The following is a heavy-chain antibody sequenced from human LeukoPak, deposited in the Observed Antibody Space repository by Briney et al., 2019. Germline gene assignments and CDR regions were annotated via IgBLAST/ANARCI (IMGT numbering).Heavy chain of an antibody. J-gene: IGHJ6*03. CDR1: GGTFSSYA. Sequence: SVKVSCKASGGTFSSYAISWVRQAPGQELEWMGGIIPIFGKANYAQKFQGRVTITTDESTSTAYMELSSLRSEDTAVYYCASSGLFAATDAYYYYYYMDVWGKGTTVTVSS. V-gene: IGHV1-69*05. CDR2: IIPIFGKA. D-gene: IGHD2-15*01. CDR3: ASSGLFAATDAYYYYYYMDV.